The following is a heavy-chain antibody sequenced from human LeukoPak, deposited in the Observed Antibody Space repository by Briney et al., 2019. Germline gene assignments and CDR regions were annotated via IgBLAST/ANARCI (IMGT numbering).Heavy chain of an antibody. Sequence: GASVKVSCKASGYTFTSYAMNWVRQATGQGLEWMGWMNPNSGNTGYAQKFQGRVTITRNTSISTAYMELSSLRSEDTAVYYCARGPYCSSTSCYRYYYYYMDVWGKGTTVTVSS. CDR3: ARGPYCSSTSCYRYYYYYMDV. V-gene: IGHV1-8*03. CDR2: MNPNSGNT. CDR1: GYTFTSYA. J-gene: IGHJ6*03. D-gene: IGHD2-2*01.